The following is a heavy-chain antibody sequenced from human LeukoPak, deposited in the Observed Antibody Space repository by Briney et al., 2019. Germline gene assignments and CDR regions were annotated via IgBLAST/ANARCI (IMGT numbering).Heavy chain of an antibody. D-gene: IGHD6-13*01. CDR3: ARIRDPAYSSSWYDDY. V-gene: IGHV2-70*11. CDR2: IDWDDDK. Sequence: SGPALVKPTQTLTLTCTFSGFSLSTSGMCVSWIRRPPGKALEWLARIDWDDDKYYSTSLKTRLTISKDTSKNQVVLTMTNMDPVDTATYYCARIRDPAYSSSWYDDYWGQGTLVTVSS. J-gene: IGHJ4*02. CDR1: GFSLSTSGMC.